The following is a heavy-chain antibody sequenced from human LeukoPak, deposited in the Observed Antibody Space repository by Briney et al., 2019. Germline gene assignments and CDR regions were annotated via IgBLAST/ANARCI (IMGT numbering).Heavy chain of an antibody. CDR1: GFTFSSYA. J-gene: IGHJ4*02. D-gene: IGHD3-22*01. CDR3: AIDPYYYDSSGFHGARGPDFDY. V-gene: IGHV3-23*01. CDR2: ISGSGGST. Sequence: GGSLRLSCAASGFTFSSYAMSWVRQAPGKGLEGVSAISGSGGSTYYADSVKGRFTISRDNSKNTLYLQMNSLRAEDTAVYYCAIDPYYYDSSGFHGARGPDFDYWGQGTLVTVSS.